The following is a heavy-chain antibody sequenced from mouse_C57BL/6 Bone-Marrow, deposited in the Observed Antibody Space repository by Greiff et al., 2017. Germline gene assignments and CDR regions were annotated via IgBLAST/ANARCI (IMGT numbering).Heavy chain of an antibody. CDR3: ARDDYDGRFAY. J-gene: IGHJ2*01. CDR1: GFTFSSYA. V-gene: IGHV5-4*01. D-gene: IGHD2-4*01. Sequence: EVKLMESGGGLVKPGGSLKLSCAASGFTFSSYAMSWVRQTPEKRLEWVATISDGGSYTYYPDNVKGRFTISRDNAKNNLYLQMSHLKSEDTAMSYCARDDYDGRFAYWGQGTTLTVSS. CDR2: ISDGGSYT.